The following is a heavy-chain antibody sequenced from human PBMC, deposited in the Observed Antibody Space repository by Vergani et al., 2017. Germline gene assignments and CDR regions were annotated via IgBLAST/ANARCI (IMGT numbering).Heavy chain of an antibody. Sequence: EVQLVESGGGLVQPGGSLRLSCAASGFTVSSNYISWARQAPGKGLEWVAVISGSGGSTYYADSVKGRFTISRDNSKNTLYLQMNSLRAEDTAVYYCATYDFWSAYDPIDYCGQGTLVTVSS. CDR2: ISGSGGST. D-gene: IGHD3-3*01. CDR1: GFTVSSNY. V-gene: IGHV3-23*04. CDR3: ATYDFWSAYDPIDY. J-gene: IGHJ4*02.